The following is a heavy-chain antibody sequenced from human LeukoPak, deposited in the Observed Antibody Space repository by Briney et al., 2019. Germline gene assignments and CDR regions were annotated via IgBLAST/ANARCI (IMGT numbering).Heavy chain of an antibody. CDR1: GFTFSSYW. CDR3: IGSGGWPGY. J-gene: IGHJ4*02. Sequence: GGSLRLSCAASGFTFSSYWMHWVRQAPGKGLVWVSRIDSDGSTIYADSVKGRFTISRDNAKNTLYLQMKSLRAEDTAVYYCIGSGGWPGYWGQGTLVTVSS. D-gene: IGHD6-19*01. CDR2: IDSDGST. V-gene: IGHV3-74*01.